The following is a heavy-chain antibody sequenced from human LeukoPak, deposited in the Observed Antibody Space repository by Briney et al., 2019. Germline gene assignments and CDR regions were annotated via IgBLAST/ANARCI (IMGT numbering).Heavy chain of an antibody. Sequence: SETLSLTCTVSYDSINTYYWSWIRQPAGKGLEWIGRLYTSGTTNYNPSLKSRISMSIDTSKKLFSMTLSSVTAADTAVYYCARGPLGDYVWGSYRPPRYMDVWGKGTTVTVSS. CDR2: LYTSGTT. CDR3: ARGPLGDYVWGSYRPPRYMDV. V-gene: IGHV4-4*07. D-gene: IGHD3-16*02. CDR1: YDSINTYY. J-gene: IGHJ6*03.